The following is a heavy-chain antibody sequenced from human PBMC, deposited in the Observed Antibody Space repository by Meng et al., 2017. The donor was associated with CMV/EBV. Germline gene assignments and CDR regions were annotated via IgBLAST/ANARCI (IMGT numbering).Heavy chain of an antibody. J-gene: IGHJ4*02. D-gene: IGHD2-8*01. CDR3: ARAGVPG. Sequence: ASVKVSCKASGYTFTGYYMHWVRQVPGQGLEWMGCINPNSGGTRYAQKSQGRVTMTRDMSINTGYMELSRLRLDDTAIYYCARAGVPGWGQGTLVTVSS. CDR2: INPNSGGT. CDR1: GYTFTGYY. V-gene: IGHV1-2*02.